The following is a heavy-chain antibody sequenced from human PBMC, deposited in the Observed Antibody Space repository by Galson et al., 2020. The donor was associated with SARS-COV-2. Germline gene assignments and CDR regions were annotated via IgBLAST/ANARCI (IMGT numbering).Heavy chain of an antibody. CDR3: AKRGSGSYGRSWYFDL. J-gene: IGHJ2*01. V-gene: IGHV3-7*01. CDR1: GFTISSYW. Sequence: GGSLRLSCAASGFTISSYWMSWVRQAPGKGLEWVANIKQDGSEKYYVDSVKGRFTISRDNAKNSLYLQMNSLRAEDTAVYYCAKRGSGSYGRSWYFDLWGRGTLVTVSS. D-gene: IGHD3-10*01. CDR2: IKQDGSEK.